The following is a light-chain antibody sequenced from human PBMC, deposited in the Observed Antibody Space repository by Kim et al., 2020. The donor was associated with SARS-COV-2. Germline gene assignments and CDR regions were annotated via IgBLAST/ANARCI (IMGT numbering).Light chain of an antibody. V-gene: IGLV3-19*01. Sequence: SSELTQDPAVSVALGQTVRLTCQGDSLRNYYASWYQQKPGQAPVLVFYGKNNRPSGIPDRFSGSYSGNTASLTITAAQAEDEADYYCNSRESSANHWMFGGGTKLTVL. CDR1: SLRNYY. CDR2: GKN. CDR3: NSRESSANHWM. J-gene: IGLJ3*02.